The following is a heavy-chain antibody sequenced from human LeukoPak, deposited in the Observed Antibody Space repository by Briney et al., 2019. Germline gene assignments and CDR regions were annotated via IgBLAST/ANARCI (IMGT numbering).Heavy chain of an antibody. CDR3: AKDQRYSSSP. CDR1: GYSLSSGYY. CDR2: IYHSGST. J-gene: IGHJ5*02. D-gene: IGHD6-6*01. Sequence: KPSEAPALTCAFSGYSLSSGYYRGWVRQPPRKGLEWIGSIYHSGSTYYNPSLKSRATISVDTSKNQFSLKLSSVTAADTAVYYCAKDQRYSSSPGGQGTLVTVSS. V-gene: IGHV4-38-2*02.